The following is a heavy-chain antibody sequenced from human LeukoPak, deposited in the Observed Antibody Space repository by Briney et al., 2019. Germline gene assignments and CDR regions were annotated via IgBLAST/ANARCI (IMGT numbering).Heavy chain of an antibody. CDR2: IYYSGST. J-gene: IGHJ6*03. Sequence: SETLSLTCTVSGGSISSSSYYWGWIRQPPGKGLEWIGSIYYSGSTYYNPSLKSRVTISVDTSKNQFSLKLSSVTAADTAVYYCARAGRYCSGGSCFTLLYYYYYYMDVWGKGTTVTVSS. CDR3: ARAGRYCSGGSCFTLLYYYYYYMDV. CDR1: GGSISSSSYY. D-gene: IGHD2-15*01. V-gene: IGHV4-39*01.